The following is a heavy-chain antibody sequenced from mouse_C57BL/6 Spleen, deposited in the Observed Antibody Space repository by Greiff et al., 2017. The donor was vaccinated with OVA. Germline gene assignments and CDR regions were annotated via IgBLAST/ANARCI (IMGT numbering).Heavy chain of an antibody. D-gene: IGHD1-1*01. CDR1: GYTFTDYE. V-gene: IGHV1-15*01. J-gene: IGHJ2*01. Sequence: VQLQQSGAELVRPGASVTLSCKASGYTFTDYEMHWVKQTPVHGLEWIGAIDPETGGTAYNQKFKGKAILTADKSSSTAYMELRSLTSEDSAVYYCTRGRYYGSRTDFDYWGQGTTLTVS. CDR3: TRGRYYGSRTDFDY. CDR2: IDPETGGT.